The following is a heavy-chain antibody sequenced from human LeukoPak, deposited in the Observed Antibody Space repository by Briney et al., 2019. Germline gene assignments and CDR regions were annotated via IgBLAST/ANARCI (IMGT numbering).Heavy chain of an antibody. CDR3: ARLRWRRYFDWLSRGMDV. CDR1: GYTFTSYD. J-gene: IGHJ6*02. Sequence: ASVKVSCKASGYTFTSYDINWVRQATGQGLEWMGWMNPNSGNTGYAQKFQGRVTMTRNTSISTAYMELSSLRSEDTAVYYCARLRWRRYFDWLSRGMDVWGQGTTVTVS. V-gene: IGHV1-8*01. CDR2: MNPNSGNT. D-gene: IGHD3-9*01.